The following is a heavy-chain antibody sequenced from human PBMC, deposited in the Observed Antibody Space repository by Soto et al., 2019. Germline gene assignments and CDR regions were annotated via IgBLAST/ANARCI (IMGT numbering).Heavy chain of an antibody. V-gene: IGHV4-30-2*01. CDR2: IYHSGST. J-gene: IGHJ4*02. CDR3: ASKRGNYLDY. D-gene: IGHD3-16*01. Sequence: TLSITCAVFGGAIYSGVYSWSWIRQPPGKGLEWIGYIYHSGSTYYNPSLKSRVTISVDTSKNQFSLKLSSVTAADTAVYFWASKRGNYLDYWGRGALLTVSS. CDR1: GGAIYSGVYS.